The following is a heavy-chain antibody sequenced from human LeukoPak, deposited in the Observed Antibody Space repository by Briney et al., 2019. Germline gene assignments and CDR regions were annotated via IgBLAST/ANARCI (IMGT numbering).Heavy chain of an antibody. CDR3: ARAEVVGASNWFDP. CDR2: IYYSGST. J-gene: IGHJ5*02. D-gene: IGHD1-26*01. CDR1: GGSFSGYY. Sequence: SETLSLTCAVYGGSFSGYYWSWIRQSPGKGLEWIGYIYYSGSTNYNPSLKSRVTISVDTSKNQFSLKLSSVTAADTAVYYCARAEVVGASNWFDPWGQGTLVTVSS. V-gene: IGHV4-59*01.